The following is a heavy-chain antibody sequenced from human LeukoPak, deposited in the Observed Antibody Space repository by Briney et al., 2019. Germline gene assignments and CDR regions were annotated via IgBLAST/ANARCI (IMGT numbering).Heavy chain of an antibody. CDR3: ARVRDPAYDSSGFGYFQH. CDR2: IYYSGST. V-gene: IGHV4-31*03. CDR1: GGSISSGGYY. Sequence: SETLSLTCTVSGGSISSGGYYWSWIRQHPGKGLEWIVYIYYSGSTYYNPSLKSRVTISVNTSKNQFSLKLSSVTAADTAVYYCARVRDPAYDSSGFGYFQHWGQGTLVTVSS. J-gene: IGHJ1*01. D-gene: IGHD3-22*01.